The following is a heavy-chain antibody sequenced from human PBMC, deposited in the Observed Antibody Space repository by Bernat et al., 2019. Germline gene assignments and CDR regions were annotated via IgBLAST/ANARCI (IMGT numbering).Heavy chain of an antibody. D-gene: IGHD3-9*01. CDR3: ARGSLRYFDWLLATDAFDI. V-gene: IGHV4-30-2*01. Sequence: QLQLQESGSGLVKPSQTLSLTCAVPGGSISSGGYSWSWIRQPPGKGLEWIGYIYHSGSTYYNPSLKSRVTISVDRSKNQFSLKLSSVTAEDTAVYYCARGSLRYFDWLLATDAFDIWGQGTMVTVSS. CDR1: GGSISSGGYS. J-gene: IGHJ3*02. CDR2: IYHSGST.